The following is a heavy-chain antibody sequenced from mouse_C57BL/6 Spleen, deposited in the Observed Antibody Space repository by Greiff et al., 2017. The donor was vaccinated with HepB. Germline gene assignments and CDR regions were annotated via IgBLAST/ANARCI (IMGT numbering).Heavy chain of an antibody. J-gene: IGHJ2*01. D-gene: IGHD3-3*01. CDR1: GFTFSSYG. Sequence: VQLKESGGDLVKPGGSLKLSCAASGFTFSSYGMSWVRQTPDKSLEWVATISSGGSYTYYPDSVKGRFTISRDNAKNTLYLQMSSLKAEDTAMYYGAGDDLGARLDMDYWGQGTTLTVSS. V-gene: IGHV5-6*01. CDR2: ISSGGSYT. CDR3: AGDDLGARLDMDY.